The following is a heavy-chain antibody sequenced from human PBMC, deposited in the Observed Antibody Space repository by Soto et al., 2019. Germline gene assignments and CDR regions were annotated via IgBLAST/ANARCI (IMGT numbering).Heavy chain of an antibody. V-gene: IGHV3-23*01. CDR3: AKDYTVAADPSSVILFDY. Sequence: GGSLRLSCAASGFTFNHYAMSWVRQAPGKGLEWVAIIIANGGTFYADSVKGRFTISRDNSKNTVYLQLSSLRVEDTAIYYCAKDYTVAADPSSVILFDYWGQGALVTVSS. D-gene: IGHD2-15*01. CDR2: IIANGGT. J-gene: IGHJ4*02. CDR1: GFTFNHYA.